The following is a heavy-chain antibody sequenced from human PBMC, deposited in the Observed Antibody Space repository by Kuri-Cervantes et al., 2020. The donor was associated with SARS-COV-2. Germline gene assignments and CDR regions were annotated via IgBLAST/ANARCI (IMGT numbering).Heavy chain of an antibody. CDR3: ARSNSSTPRGFDI. Sequence: GGSLRLSCAASGFTFDDYAMHWVRQAPGKGPEWVSGISWNSGSIGYADFVKGRFTISRDNAKNSLYLQMNSLRAEDTALYYCARSNSSTPRGFDIWGQGTMVTVSS. CDR1: GFTFDDYA. CDR2: ISWNSGSI. V-gene: IGHV3-9*01. D-gene: IGHD2-2*01. J-gene: IGHJ3*02.